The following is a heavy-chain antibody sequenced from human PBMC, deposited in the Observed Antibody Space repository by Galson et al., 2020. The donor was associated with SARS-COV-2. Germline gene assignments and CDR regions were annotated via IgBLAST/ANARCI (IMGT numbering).Heavy chain of an antibody. CDR1: GFTFSSYG. Sequence: GESMKISCAESGFTFSSYGMHWVRQAPGKGLEWVAVIWYDGSNKYYADSVKGRFTISRDNSKNTLYLQMNSLRAEDTAVYYCARDLGVWELLSAGVAYWGQGTLVTVSS. CDR3: ARDLGVWELLSAGVAY. V-gene: IGHV3-33*01. J-gene: IGHJ4*02. D-gene: IGHD1-26*01. CDR2: IWYDGSNK.